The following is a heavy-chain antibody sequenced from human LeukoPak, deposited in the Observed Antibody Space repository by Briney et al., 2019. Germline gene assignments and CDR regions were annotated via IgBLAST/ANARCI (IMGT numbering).Heavy chain of an antibody. J-gene: IGHJ6*02. D-gene: IGHD5-18*01. CDR1: GFTFSSYW. Sequence: GGSLKLSCAASGFTFSSYWMSWVRQAPGRGLEWVANIKQDGGEKYYVDSVKGRFTISRDNAKNSLYLQMNSLRAEDTAVYYCARIMKAGYGYGSYYYYGMDVWGQGTTVTVSS. CDR3: ARIMKAGYGYGSYYYYGMDV. CDR2: IKQDGGEK. V-gene: IGHV3-7*04.